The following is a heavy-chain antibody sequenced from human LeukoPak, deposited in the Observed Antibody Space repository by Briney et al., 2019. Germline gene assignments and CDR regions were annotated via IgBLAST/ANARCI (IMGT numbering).Heavy chain of an antibody. CDR1: GFTFSSYD. V-gene: IGHV3-13*01. CDR2: IGTAGDT. J-gene: IGHJ4*02. Sequence: GGSLRLSCAASGFTFSSYDMHWVRQATGKGLEWVSAIGTAGDTYYPGTVKGRFTISRDNAKNSLYLQMNSLRAEDTAVYYCARGYRGYLFFDYWGQGTLVTVSS. CDR3: ARGYRGYLFFDY. D-gene: IGHD5-12*01.